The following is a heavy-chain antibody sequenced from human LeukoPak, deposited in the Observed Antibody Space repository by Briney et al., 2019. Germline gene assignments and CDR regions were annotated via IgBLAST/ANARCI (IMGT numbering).Heavy chain of an antibody. V-gene: IGHV4-59*11. CDR3: ARDLVTVTKGFDI. CDR1: DDSFSSHH. J-gene: IGHJ3*02. Sequence: PSETLSLTCAVSDDSFSSHHWTWIRQPPGKGLEWIGYISYIGSTNYNPSLKSRVTISIDTSKNHFSLKLSSVTAADTAVYYCARDLVTVTKGFDIWGQGTMVSVPS. D-gene: IGHD4-17*01. CDR2: ISYIGST.